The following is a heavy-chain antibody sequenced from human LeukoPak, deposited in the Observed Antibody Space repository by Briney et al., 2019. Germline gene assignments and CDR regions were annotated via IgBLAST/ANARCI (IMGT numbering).Heavy chain of an antibody. CDR1: GFTFSSYG. J-gene: IGHJ6*04. V-gene: IGHV3-33*01. D-gene: IGHD2-21*01. Sequence: GRSLRLSCAASGFTFSSYGMDWVRQAPGKGLEWVAVICYDGSNKYYADSVKGRFTTARDNSKITLYLQMNRLRVEDTAVYYCARGLQVIDGMDVWGKGTTVTVSS. CDR3: ARGLQVIDGMDV. CDR2: ICYDGSNK.